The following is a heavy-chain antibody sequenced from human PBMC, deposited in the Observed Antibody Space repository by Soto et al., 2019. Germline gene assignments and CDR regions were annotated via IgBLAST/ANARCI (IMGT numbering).Heavy chain of an antibody. V-gene: IGHV4-4*02. CDR3: AREVNGVVTFSYGMDV. D-gene: IGHD3-3*01. CDR1: GGSISSSNW. CDR2: IYHSGST. J-gene: IGHJ6*02. Sequence: PSETLSLTCAVSGGSISSSNWWSWVRQPPGKGLEWIGEIYHSGSTNYNPSLKSRVTISVDKSKNQFSLKLSSVTAADTAVYYCAREVNGVVTFSYGMDVWGQGTTVTVSS.